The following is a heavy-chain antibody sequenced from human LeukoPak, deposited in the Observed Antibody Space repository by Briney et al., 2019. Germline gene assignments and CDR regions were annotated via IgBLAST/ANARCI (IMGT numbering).Heavy chain of an antibody. J-gene: IGHJ4*02. CDR1: GFTFSSYW. CDR3: AREYDYVWGSYRYTEYYFDY. V-gene: IGHV3-7*01. D-gene: IGHD3-16*02. Sequence: GGSLRLSCAASGFTFSSYWMSWVRQAPGKGLEWVANIKQDGSEKYYVDSVKGRFTISRDNAKNSLYLQMNSLRAEDTAVYYCAREYDYVWGSYRYTEYYFDYWGQGTLVTVSS. CDR2: IKQDGSEK.